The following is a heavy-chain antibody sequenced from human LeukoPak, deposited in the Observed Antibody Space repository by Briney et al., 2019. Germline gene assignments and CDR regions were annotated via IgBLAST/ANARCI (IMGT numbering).Heavy chain of an antibody. Sequence: SETLSLTCTVSGGSISSYYWSWIRQPPGKGLDWIGSIYYSGSTNYNPSLKSRVTISVDTSKNHFSLKLSSVTAADTAVYYCARDGRPYCSGGSCSPTHFDYWGQGTLVTVSS. D-gene: IGHD2-15*01. V-gene: IGHV4-59*01. CDR2: IYYSGST. CDR1: GGSISSYY. J-gene: IGHJ4*02. CDR3: ARDGRPYCSGGSCSPTHFDY.